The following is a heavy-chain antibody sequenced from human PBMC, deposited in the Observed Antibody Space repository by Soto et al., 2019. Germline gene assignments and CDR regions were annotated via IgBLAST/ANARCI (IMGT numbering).Heavy chain of an antibody. CDR2: ISGSGGST. Sequence: PGGSLRLSCAASGFTFSSYAMSWVRQAPGKGLEWVSAISGSGGSTYYADSVKGRFTISRDNSKNTLYLQMNSLRAEDTAVYYCAKGVGGSYSSTHNWFDPWGQGTLVTVSS. J-gene: IGHJ5*02. CDR1: GFTFSSYA. CDR3: AKGVGGSYSSTHNWFDP. V-gene: IGHV3-23*01. D-gene: IGHD1-26*01.